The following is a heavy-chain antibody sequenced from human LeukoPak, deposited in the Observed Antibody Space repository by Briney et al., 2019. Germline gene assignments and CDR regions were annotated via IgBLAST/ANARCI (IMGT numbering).Heavy chain of an antibody. D-gene: IGHD4-17*01. V-gene: IGHV4-4*02. CDR1: GGSISSSNW. Sequence: PSETLSLTCAVSGGSISSSNWWSWVRQPPGKGLEWIGEIYHSGSTNYNPSLKSRVTMSVDTSKNQFSLKLSSVTAADTAVYYCARDRYGDYAYYYYYMDVWGKGTTVTISS. CDR3: ARDRYGDYAYYYYYMDV. CDR2: IYHSGST. J-gene: IGHJ6*03.